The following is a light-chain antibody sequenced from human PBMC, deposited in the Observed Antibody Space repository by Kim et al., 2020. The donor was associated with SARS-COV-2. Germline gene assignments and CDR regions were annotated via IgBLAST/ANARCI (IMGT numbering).Light chain of an antibody. CDR3: QQNDSTPLT. Sequence: DIQMTQSPSSLSASVGDRVTITCRASQSISSYLNWYQQKPGKAPKLLIYAASSLQSGVPSRFSGSGSGTDFTLTISSLQPEDFATYYCQQNDSTPLTFGPGTKVDIK. J-gene: IGKJ3*01. V-gene: IGKV1-39*01. CDR1: QSISSY. CDR2: AAS.